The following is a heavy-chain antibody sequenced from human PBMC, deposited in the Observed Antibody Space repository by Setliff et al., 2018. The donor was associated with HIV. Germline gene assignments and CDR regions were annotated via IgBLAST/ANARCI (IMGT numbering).Heavy chain of an antibody. V-gene: IGHV1-18*01. J-gene: IGHJ4*02. Sequence: ASVKVSCKTSGYTFTNYGISWVRQAPGQGLEWMGWVTASDGNTNYAQKFQGRVIMTRDTSTGTVYMELSSLRSEDTAVYYCAREAPDDHFDHWGQGTLVTVSS. CDR3: AREAPDDHFDH. CDR2: VTASDGNT. CDR1: GYTFTNYG. D-gene: IGHD1-1*01.